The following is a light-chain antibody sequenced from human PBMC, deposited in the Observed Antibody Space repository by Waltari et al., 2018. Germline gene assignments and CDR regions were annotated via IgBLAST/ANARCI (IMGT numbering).Light chain of an antibody. V-gene: IGLV2-11*01. CDR2: DVS. Sequence: QSALTQPRPVSGSPGQSVTIPCTGTSSDVGGYNYVSWYQQHPGQAPNLMIYDVSKRPSGVPDRFSGSKSGNTASLTISGLQAEDEADYYCCSYAGSYTVVFGGGTKLTVL. CDR3: CSYAGSYTVV. CDR1: SSDVGGYNY. J-gene: IGLJ2*01.